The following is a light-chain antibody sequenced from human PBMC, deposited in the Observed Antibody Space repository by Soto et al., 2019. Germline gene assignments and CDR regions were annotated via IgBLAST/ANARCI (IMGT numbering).Light chain of an antibody. Sequence: DIQMTQSPSSLSASVGDRVTISCRASQKIVFWLAWYQQKPGQVPNLLVYRASRLTDGVPSRFNASGSGTDFTLTIHNLQPDDSAIYYCQQYNIYRTFGQGTKVEVK. CDR1: QKIVFW. V-gene: IGKV1-5*03. CDR3: QQYNIYRT. J-gene: IGKJ1*01. CDR2: RAS.